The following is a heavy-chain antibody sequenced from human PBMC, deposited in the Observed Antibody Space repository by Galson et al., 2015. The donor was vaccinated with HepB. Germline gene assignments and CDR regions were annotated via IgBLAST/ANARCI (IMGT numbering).Heavy chain of an antibody. CDR2: TYYRARWYS. Sequence: CAISGDSVSNNNAAWYWIRQSPSGGLEWLGRTYYRARWYSDYTVSLRSRITINADTSKNQFSLQLNSVTPEDTAVYYCAGVPGTIYYYGMDVWGQGTTVTVSS. V-gene: IGHV6-1*01. J-gene: IGHJ6*02. D-gene: IGHD2-2*01. CDR3: AGVPGTIYYYGMDV. CDR1: GDSVSNNNAA.